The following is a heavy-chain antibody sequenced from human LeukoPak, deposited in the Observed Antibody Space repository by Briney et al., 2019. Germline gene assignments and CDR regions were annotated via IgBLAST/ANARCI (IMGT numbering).Heavy chain of an antibody. V-gene: IGHV4-59*01. J-gene: IGHJ4*02. Sequence: PSETLSLTCTVSGGSISSYYWSWIRQPPGKGLEWIGYIYYSGSTNYNPSLKSRVTISVDTSKNQFSLKLSSVTAADTAVYYCARGDCSSTSCYGVWDFDYWGQGTLVTVSS. CDR2: IYYSGST. D-gene: IGHD2-2*01. CDR1: GGSISSYY. CDR3: ARGDCSSTSCYGVWDFDY.